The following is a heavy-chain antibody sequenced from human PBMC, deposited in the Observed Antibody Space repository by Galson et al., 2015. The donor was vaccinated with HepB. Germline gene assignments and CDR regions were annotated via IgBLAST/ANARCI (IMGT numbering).Heavy chain of an antibody. D-gene: IGHD1-26*01. Sequence: SLRLSCAASGLTFSSYAMHWVRQAPGKGLEWVAVISYDGSNKYYADSVKGRFTISRDNSKNTLYLQMNSLRAEDTAVYYCARDRSIVGAIDYWGQGTLVTVSS. CDR1: GLTFSSYA. CDR3: ARDRSIVGAIDY. CDR2: ISYDGSNK. V-gene: IGHV3-30-3*01. J-gene: IGHJ4*02.